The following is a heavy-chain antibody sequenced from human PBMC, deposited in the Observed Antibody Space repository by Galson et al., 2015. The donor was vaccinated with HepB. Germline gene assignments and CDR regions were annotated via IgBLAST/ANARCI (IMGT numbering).Heavy chain of an antibody. CDR2: ISSNGRYT. J-gene: IGHJ4*02. CDR1: GFPFRTYA. CDR3: AREIAYTYGFDY. D-gene: IGHD5-18*01. V-gene: IGHV3-64*01. Sequence: SLRLSCAASGFPFRTYAMYWVRQAPGKGLEYVSGISSNGRYTYYANSVKGRFTISRDNSKDTLYLQMGSLRGEDMAVYYCAREIAYTYGFDYWGQGTLVTVSS.